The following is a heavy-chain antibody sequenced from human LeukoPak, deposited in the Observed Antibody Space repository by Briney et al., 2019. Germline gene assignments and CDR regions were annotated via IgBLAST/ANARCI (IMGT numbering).Heavy chain of an antibody. J-gene: IGHJ4*02. CDR2: INPSGGST. Sequence: ASVKVSCKASGYTFTSYYMHWVRQAPGQGLEWMGIINPSGGSTSYAQKFQGRVTMTRDMSTSTVYMELSRLRSDDTAVYYCARDGEGRTNFDYWGQGALITVSS. V-gene: IGHV1-46*01. CDR1: GYTFTSYY. CDR3: ARDGEGRTNFDY. D-gene: IGHD1-14*01.